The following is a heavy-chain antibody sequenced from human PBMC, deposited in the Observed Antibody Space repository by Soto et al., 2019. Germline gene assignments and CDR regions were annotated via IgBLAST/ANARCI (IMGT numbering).Heavy chain of an antibody. CDR3: ARDFGGGEGCSATSCYGVLYKWLDP. Sequence: ASVKVSCKSSGYTFTGYYIHWVRQAPGQGLEWMGWINPNSGGTNYAQKFQGRVTMTRDTSISTAYMDLSSLKSDDTAVYYCARDFGGGEGCSATSCYGVLYKWLDPWGQGTLVTVSS. D-gene: IGHD2-2*01. J-gene: IGHJ5*02. CDR1: GYTFTGYY. CDR2: INPNSGGT. V-gene: IGHV1-2*02.